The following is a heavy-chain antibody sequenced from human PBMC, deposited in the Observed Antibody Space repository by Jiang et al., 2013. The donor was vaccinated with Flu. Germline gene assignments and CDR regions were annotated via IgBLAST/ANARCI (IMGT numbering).Heavy chain of an antibody. CDR3: ARGGGTCYD. J-gene: IGHJ4*02. CDR2: IYYTGST. CDR1: GGSISSNY. Sequence: GSGLVKPSETLSLTCTVSGGSISSNYWSWIRQPPGKGLEWIGYIYYTGSTNFNPSLKSRVTISVDTSKNQFSLKLSSVTAADTAVYYCARGGGTCYDWGQGTLGHRLL. D-gene: IGHD2-15*01. V-gene: IGHV4-59*01.